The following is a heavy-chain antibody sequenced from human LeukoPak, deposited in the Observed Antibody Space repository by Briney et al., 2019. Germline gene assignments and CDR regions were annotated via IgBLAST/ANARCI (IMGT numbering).Heavy chain of an antibody. CDR2: IYSGGTT. V-gene: IGHV3-66*01. Sequence: GGSLRLSCAASGFTVSNNYMSWVRQAPGKGLEWVSVIYSGGTTYYADSVKGRFTISRDNSKNTLYLQMNSLRAEDTAVYYCARDGAGTPTYYYYGMDVWGQGTTVTVSS. CDR3: ARDGAGTPTYYYYGMDV. CDR1: GFTVSNNY. J-gene: IGHJ6*02. D-gene: IGHD3-10*01.